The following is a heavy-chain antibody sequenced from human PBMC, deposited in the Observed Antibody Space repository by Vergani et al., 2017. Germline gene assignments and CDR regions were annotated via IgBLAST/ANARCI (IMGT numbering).Heavy chain of an antibody. V-gene: IGHV4-59*01. J-gene: IGHJ6*02. D-gene: IGHD2-15*01. CDR3: ARWVDRYYYDYGMDV. CDR1: GGPISSYY. CDR2: IYYSGST. Sequence: QVQLQESGPGLVKPSETLSLTCTVSGGPISSYYWSWIRQPPGKGLEWIGYIYYSGSTNYNPSLKSRVTISVDTSQNQFSLKLSSVTAADTAVYYCARWVDRYYYDYGMDVWGQGTTVTVSS.